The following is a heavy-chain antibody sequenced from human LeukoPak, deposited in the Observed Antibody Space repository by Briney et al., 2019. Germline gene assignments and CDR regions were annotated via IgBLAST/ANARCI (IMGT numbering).Heavy chain of an antibody. CDR3: ARDFERPDY. CDR2: INPNSGGT. V-gene: IGHV1-2*06. CDR1: GYTFTDYY. J-gene: IGHJ4*02. Sequence: ASVKVSCKASGYTFTDYYIHWVRQAPGQGLEWMGRINPNSGGTNYARKFQGRVTMTRDTSISTAYMEVSRLRSDDTAVYYCARDFERPDYWGQGTLVTVSS.